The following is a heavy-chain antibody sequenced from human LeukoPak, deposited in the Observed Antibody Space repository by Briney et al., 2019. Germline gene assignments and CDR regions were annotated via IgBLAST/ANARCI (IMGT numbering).Heavy chain of an antibody. D-gene: IGHD6-6*01. J-gene: IGHJ4*02. CDR2: IYYSGST. Sequence: PSETLSLTCTVSGGSISSSTYFWGWIRQPPGKGLEWMGSIYYSGSTFYNPSLKSRVTISVDTSKNRFSLKLTSVTAADTAVYYCARQGGYIISSFDSWGQGTLVTVSS. CDR3: ARQGGYIISSFDS. V-gene: IGHV4-39*01. CDR1: GGSISSSTYF.